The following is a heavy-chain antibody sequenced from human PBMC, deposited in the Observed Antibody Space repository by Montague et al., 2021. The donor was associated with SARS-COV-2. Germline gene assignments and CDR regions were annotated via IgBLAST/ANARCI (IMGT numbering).Heavy chain of an antibody. CDR2: INHSANT. V-gene: IGHV4-34*01. Sequence: SETLSLTCAVHGGSLSGYYWSWIRQPPEKGLEWIGEINHSANTKXNPSLKSPVTISIDTSKKQFSLKVTSVTAADTATYYCASGIYPSGSYYNRYYYGLNIWGPGTTVIVSS. D-gene: IGHD3-10*01. CDR3: ASGIYPSGSYYNRYYYGLNI. J-gene: IGHJ6*02. CDR1: GGSLSGYY.